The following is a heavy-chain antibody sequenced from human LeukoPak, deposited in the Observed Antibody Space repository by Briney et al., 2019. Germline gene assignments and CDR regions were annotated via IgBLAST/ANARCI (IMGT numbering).Heavy chain of an antibody. V-gene: IGHV1-46*01. Sequence: ASVKVSCKAAGYTFTSHYIHWVRQAPGQGLEWMGIINPNSGNINYAKKFQGRVTMTRDTSTSTVYMELSSLRSEDTAVYYCARDGGNYYGMDVWGQGTTVTVSS. CDR2: INPNSGNI. J-gene: IGHJ6*02. CDR3: ARDGGNYYGMDV. D-gene: IGHD3-16*01. CDR1: GYTFTSHY.